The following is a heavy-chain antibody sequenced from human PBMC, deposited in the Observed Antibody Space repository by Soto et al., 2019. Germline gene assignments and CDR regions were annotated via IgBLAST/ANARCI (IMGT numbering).Heavy chain of an antibody. Sequence: PSETLSLTCTVPGGSISSSSYYWGWIRQPPGKGLEWIGSIYYSGSTYYNPSLKSRVTISVDTSKNQFSLKLSSVTAADTAVYYCAMPDDPVAGTWNAFDIWGQGTMVTVSS. CDR2: IYYSGST. CDR1: GGSISSSSYY. D-gene: IGHD6-19*01. CDR3: AMPDDPVAGTWNAFDI. J-gene: IGHJ3*02. V-gene: IGHV4-39*01.